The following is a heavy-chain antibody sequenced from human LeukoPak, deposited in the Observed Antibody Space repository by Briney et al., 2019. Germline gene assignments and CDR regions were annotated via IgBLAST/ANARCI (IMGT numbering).Heavy chain of an antibody. Sequence: ASVKVSCKASGYTFTGYYMHWVRQAPGQGLEWMGWINPNSGGTNYEQKFQGWVTMTRDTSISTAYMELSRLRSDDTAVYYCARQTHEKDTAMEFFDYWGQGTLVTVSS. CDR1: GYTFTGYY. CDR3: ARQTHEKDTAMEFFDY. V-gene: IGHV1-2*04. D-gene: IGHD5-18*01. CDR2: INPNSGGT. J-gene: IGHJ4*02.